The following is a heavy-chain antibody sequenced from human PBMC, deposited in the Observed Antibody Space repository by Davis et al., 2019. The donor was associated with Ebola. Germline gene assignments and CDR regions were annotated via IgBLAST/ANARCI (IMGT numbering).Heavy chain of an antibody. CDR1: GGSFSGYY. D-gene: IGHD2-8*01. CDR3: ARVLGYCTNSVCYGRFDP. Sequence: MPSETLSLTCAVYGGSFSGYYWSWIRQPPGKGLEWIGEINHSGSTNYNPSLKSRVTMSIDTSKNQFSLKLRSVTAADTAVYYCARVLGYCTNSVCYGRFDPWGQGTLVTVSS. CDR2: INHSGST. V-gene: IGHV4-34*01. J-gene: IGHJ5*02.